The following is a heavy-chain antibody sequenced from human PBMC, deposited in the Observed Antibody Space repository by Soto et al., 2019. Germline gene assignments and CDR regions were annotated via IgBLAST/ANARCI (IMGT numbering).Heavy chain of an antibody. Sequence: QVQLVQSGAEVKKPGSSVKVSCKASGGTFSSYAISWVRQAPGQGLEWMGGIIPIFGTANYAQKFQGRVTITADESTSTAYMELSSLRSEDTAVYYCARADSGVVVAATRGWFDPWGQGTLVTVSS. J-gene: IGHJ5*02. V-gene: IGHV1-69*01. CDR1: GGTFSSYA. CDR2: IIPIFGTA. CDR3: ARADSGVVVAATRGWFDP. D-gene: IGHD2-15*01.